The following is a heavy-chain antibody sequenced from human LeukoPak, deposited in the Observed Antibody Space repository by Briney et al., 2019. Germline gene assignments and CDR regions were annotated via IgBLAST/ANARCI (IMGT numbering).Heavy chain of an antibody. J-gene: IGHJ4*02. Sequence: PSDTLALPRTVSVGSICRYYWIWIRQPPGKGLAGIGYIYYCGGTNYTPALKSRVTISVDTSKNQFSLKLSSVTAADTAVYYCARETSGIVGATWRKAWGYWGQGTLVAVSS. CDR1: VGSICRYY. D-gene: IGHD1-26*01. V-gene: IGHV4-59*01. CDR2: IYYCGGT. CDR3: ARETSGIVGATWRKAWGY.